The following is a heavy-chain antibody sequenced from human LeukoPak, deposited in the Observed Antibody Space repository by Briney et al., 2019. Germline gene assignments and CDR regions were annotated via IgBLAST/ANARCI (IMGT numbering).Heavy chain of an antibody. CDR1: GYTFSSYY. D-gene: IGHD6-6*01. J-gene: IGHJ5*02. CDR3: ARGLGKSSSTINNWFDP. CDR2: INPSGGTT. Sequence: ASVKVSCKASGYTFSSYYMHWVRQAPGQGLEWMGIINPSGGTTTYAQKFQGRVTMTRDTSTSTVYIELSSLRSEDTAVYYCARGLGKSSSTINNWFDPWGQGTLVTVSS. V-gene: IGHV1-46*01.